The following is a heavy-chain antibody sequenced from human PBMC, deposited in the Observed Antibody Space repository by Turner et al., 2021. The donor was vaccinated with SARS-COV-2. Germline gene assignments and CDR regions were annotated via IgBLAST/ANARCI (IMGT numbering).Heavy chain of an antibody. Sequence: VQLVESGGGLVKPGGSLSLSCAASGFPFSSYSMNWVRQAPEKGLEWVASINSGSSYIYYADSLKGRVTISRDNTKRSLFLQMNSLRVEETAVYYCTRSRDYYGSGTYYNYDYWGQGTLVTVSS. CDR1: GFPFSSYS. D-gene: IGHD3-10*01. CDR2: INSGSSYI. CDR3: TRSRDYYGSGTYYNYDY. J-gene: IGHJ4*02. V-gene: IGHV3-21*02.